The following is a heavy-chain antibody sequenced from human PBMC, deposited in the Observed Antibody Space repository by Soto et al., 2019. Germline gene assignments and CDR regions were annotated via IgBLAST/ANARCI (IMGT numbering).Heavy chain of an antibody. J-gene: IGHJ2*01. Sequence: GGSLRLSCAASGFTFSSYAMHWVRQAPGKGLEWVAVISYDGSNKYYADSVKGRFTISRDNSKNTLYLQMNSLRAEDTAVYYCARDKGSGPNTYWYFDLWGRGTLVTVSS. D-gene: IGHD7-27*01. CDR2: ISYDGSNK. V-gene: IGHV3-30-3*01. CDR1: GFTFSSYA. CDR3: ARDKGSGPNTYWYFDL.